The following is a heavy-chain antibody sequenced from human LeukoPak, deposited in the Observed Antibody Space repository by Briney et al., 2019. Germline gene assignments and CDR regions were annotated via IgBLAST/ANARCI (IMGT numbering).Heavy chain of an antibody. CDR3: LAYDSSGYYLDY. CDR2: IYYSGST. D-gene: IGHD3-22*01. V-gene: IGHV4-30-4*01. CDR1: GGSISSGDYY. J-gene: IGHJ4*02. Sequence: SQTLSLTCTVSGGSISSGDYYWSWIRQPPGKGLEWIGYIYYSGSTYYNPSLKSRATISVDTSKNQFSLKLSSVTAADTAVYYCLAYDSSGYYLDYWGQGTLVTVSS.